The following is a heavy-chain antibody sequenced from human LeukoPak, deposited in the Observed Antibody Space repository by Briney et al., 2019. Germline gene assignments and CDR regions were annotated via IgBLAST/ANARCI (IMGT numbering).Heavy chain of an antibody. Sequence: GGSLRLSCAASGFTFSSYSMNWVRQAPGKGLEWVSSISSSSSYMYYADSVKGRFTISRDNAKNSLYLQMNSLRAEDTAVYYCARGSHYYGMDVWGQGTTVTVSS. J-gene: IGHJ6*02. CDR2: ISSSSSYM. CDR3: ARGSHYYGMDV. V-gene: IGHV3-21*01. CDR1: GFTFSSYS.